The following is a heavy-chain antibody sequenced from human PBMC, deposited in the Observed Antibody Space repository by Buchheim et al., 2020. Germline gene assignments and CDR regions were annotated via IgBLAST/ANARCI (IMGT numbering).Heavy chain of an antibody. Sequence: VRLVESGGGVVQPGTSLRLSCATSGFMFSNYAMHWVRQAPGKGLEWVAVTWYDGDSKYYGDSVKGRFTISRDNSKNTLYLQMNSRRAEETAVYYCARHGMDVWGQET. V-gene: IGHV3-33*01. CDR1: GFMFSNYA. J-gene: IGHJ6*02. CDR3: ARHGMDV. CDR2: TWYDGDSK.